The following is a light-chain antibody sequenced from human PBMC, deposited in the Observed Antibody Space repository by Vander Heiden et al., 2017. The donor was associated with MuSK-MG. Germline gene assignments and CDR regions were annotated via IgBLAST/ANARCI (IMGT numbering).Light chain of an antibody. Sequence: EIVLTQSPGTLSLSPGESATLSCRPRQSVSSSYLAWYQQKPGQAPRLLIYGASSRATGIPDRFSGSGSGTDFTLTISRLEPEDFAVYYCQQYGSSLWTFGQGTKVEIK. J-gene: IGKJ1*01. CDR1: QSVSSSY. CDR2: GAS. CDR3: QQYGSSLWT. V-gene: IGKV3-20*01.